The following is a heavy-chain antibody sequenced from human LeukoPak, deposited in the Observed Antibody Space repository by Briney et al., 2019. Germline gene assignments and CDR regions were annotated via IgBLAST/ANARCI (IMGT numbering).Heavy chain of an antibody. CDR2: IYTSGST. CDR1: GGSISSYY. CDR3: ARDNTGTRYYYYMDV. V-gene: IGHV4-4*07. Sequence: SETLSLTCTVSGGSISSYYWSWIRQPAGKGLEWIGRIYTSGSTNYNPSLKSRVTISVDKSKNQFSLKLSSVTAADTAVYYCARDNTGTRYYYYMDVWGKGTTVTVSS. J-gene: IGHJ6*03. D-gene: IGHD1-7*01.